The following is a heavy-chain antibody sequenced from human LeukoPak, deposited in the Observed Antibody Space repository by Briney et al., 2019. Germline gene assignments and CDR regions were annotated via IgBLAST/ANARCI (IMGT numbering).Heavy chain of an antibody. D-gene: IGHD3-3*01. V-gene: IGHV3-9*01. CDR1: GFTFDDYA. CDR3: TTRHYDFWSGYPYYYYYYMDV. J-gene: IGHJ6*03. CDR2: ISWNSGSI. Sequence: QSGGSLRLSCAASGFTFDDYAMHWVRQAPGKGLEWVSGISWNSGSIGYADSVKGRFTISRDNAKNSLYLQMNSLKTEDTAVYYCTTRHYDFWSGYPYYYYYYMDVWGKGTTVTVSS.